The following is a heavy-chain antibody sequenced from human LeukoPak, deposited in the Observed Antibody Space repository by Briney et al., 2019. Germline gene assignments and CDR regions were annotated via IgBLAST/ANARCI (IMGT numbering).Heavy chain of an antibody. D-gene: IGHD6-19*01. J-gene: IGHJ4*02. V-gene: IGHV3-48*02. CDR3: ARTYNSGWYFDY. CDR2: ISSRGSSI. CDR1: GFTLSSYS. Sequence: GGSLRLSCATSGFTLSSYSMNWVRQAPGKGLEWVSYISSRGSSIQYADSVKGRFTISRDNAKNSLYLQMDSLRDDATAVYYCARTYNSGWYFDYWGQGTLVTVSS.